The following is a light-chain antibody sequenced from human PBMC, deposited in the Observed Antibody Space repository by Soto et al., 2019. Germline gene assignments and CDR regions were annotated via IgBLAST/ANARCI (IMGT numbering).Light chain of an antibody. CDR1: SSDIGAYDY. J-gene: IGLJ1*01. CDR3: SSHAGSLTTYV. Sequence: QSALTQPASVSGSPGQSITISCTGTSSDIGAYDYVSWYQQYPGRVPKLIIHEVTNRPSGVSDRFSGSKSGNTASLTISGLQTEDEADYYCSSHAGSLTTYVFGPGTKV. V-gene: IGLV2-14*01. CDR2: EVT.